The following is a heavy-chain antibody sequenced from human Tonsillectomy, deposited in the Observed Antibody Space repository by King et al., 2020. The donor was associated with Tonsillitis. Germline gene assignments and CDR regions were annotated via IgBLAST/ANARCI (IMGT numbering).Heavy chain of an antibody. CDR2: IYYRGRT. J-gene: IGHJ3*02. CDR3: SRGGGFDT. D-gene: IGHD2-15*01. V-gene: IGHV4-59*01. CDR1: GGSISSDY. Sequence: QLQESGPGLVKPSETLSLTCTVSGGSISSDYWSWIRQPPGRGLEWIGCIYYRGRTDYNPSLKSRVSISADTSKNQFSLKLTFVTAADTAVYYCSRGGGFDTWGQGTMVTVSS.